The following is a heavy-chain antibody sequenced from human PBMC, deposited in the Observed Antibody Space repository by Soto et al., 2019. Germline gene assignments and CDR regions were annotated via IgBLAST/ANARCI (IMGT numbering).Heavy chain of an antibody. CDR1: GGTFSSYA. CDR2: IIPIFGTA. J-gene: IGHJ4*02. Sequence: SMKVSCKASGGTFSSYAISWVRQAPGQGLEWMGGIIPIFGTANYAQKFQGRVTITADESTSTAYMELSSLRSEDTAVYYCARALGYYYDSSGYYWGQGTLVTVSS. D-gene: IGHD3-22*01. V-gene: IGHV1-69*13. CDR3: ARALGYYYDSSGYY.